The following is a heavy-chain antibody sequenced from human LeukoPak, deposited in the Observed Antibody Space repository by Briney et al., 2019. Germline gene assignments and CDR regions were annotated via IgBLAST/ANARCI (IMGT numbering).Heavy chain of an antibody. CDR1: GFIFSSYG. V-gene: IGHV3-33*01. D-gene: IGHD1-26*01. CDR3: ARSVGGSYPYFDY. Sequence: PGRSLRLSCAASGFIFSSYGMHWVRQAPGKGLEWVAVIWYDGNNKYYADSVKGRFTISRDNSKNTLYLQMNSLRAEDTAVYYCARSVGGSYPYFDYWGQGTLVTVSS. J-gene: IGHJ4*02. CDR2: IWYDGNNK.